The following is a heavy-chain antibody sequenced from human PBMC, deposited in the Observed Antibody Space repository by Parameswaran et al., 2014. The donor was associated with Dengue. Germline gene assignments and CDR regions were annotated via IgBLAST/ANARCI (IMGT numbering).Heavy chain of an antibody. J-gene: IGHJ4*02. D-gene: IGHD6-19*01. Sequence: AGGSLRLSCTVSGGSISSISYYWGWIRQPPGKGLEWIGTIYYSGSTYYNPSLKSRGTISVDTSKNQFSLKLSSVTAADTAVYYCARGLEGSGWSGHWGQGTLVTVSS. V-gene: IGHV4-39*07. CDR1: GGSISSISYY. CDR3: ARGLEGSGWSGH. CDR2: IYYSGST.